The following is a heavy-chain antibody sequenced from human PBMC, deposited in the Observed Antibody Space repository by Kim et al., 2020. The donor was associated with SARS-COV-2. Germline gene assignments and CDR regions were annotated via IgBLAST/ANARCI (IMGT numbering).Heavy chain of an antibody. D-gene: IGHD6-19*01. Sequence: YADSVKGRFTISRDNYKNTLYLQMNSLRAEDTAVYYCAKAMYSSGWYGDYWGQGTLVTVSS. J-gene: IGHJ4*02. V-gene: IGHV3-33*06. CDR3: AKAMYSSGWYGDY.